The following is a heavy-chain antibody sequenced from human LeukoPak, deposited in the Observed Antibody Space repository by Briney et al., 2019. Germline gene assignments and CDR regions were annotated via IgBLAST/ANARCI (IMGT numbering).Heavy chain of an antibody. Sequence: SETLSLTCTVSGGSISSGGYYWSWIRQHPGKGLEWIGYIYYSGSTYYDPSLKSRVTKSVDTSKNQFSLKLSSVTAADTAVYYCARDRPSHWFDPWGQGTLVTVSS. J-gene: IGHJ5*02. V-gene: IGHV4-31*03. CDR2: IYYSGST. CDR1: GGSISSGGYY. CDR3: ARDRPSHWFDP.